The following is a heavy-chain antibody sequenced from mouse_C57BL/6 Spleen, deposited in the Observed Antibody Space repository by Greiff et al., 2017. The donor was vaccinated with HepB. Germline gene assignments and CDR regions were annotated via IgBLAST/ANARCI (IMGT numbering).Heavy chain of an antibody. CDR3: ARSGGYDGYLSWFAY. D-gene: IGHD2-3*01. J-gene: IGHJ3*01. Sequence: VQLQQPGAELVMPGASVKLSCKASGYTFTSYWMHWVKQRPGQGLEWIGEIDPSDSYTNYNQKFKSKSTLTVDKSSSTAYMQLSSLTSEDSAVYYCARSGGYDGYLSWFAYWGQGTLVTVSA. CDR2: IDPSDSYT. CDR1: GYTFTSYW. V-gene: IGHV1-69*01.